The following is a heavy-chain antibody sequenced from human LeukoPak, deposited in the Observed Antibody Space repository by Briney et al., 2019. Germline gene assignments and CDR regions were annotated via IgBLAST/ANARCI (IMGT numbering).Heavy chain of an antibody. CDR1: GYTFTSYD. CDR3: ARPTHYYGSGSSDYFDY. J-gene: IGHJ4*02. Sequence: ASVKVSCKASGYTFTSYDINWVRQATGQGLERVGWMNPNSGNTGYAQKFQGRVTMTRNTSISTAYMELRSLRSDDTAVYYCARPTHYYGSGSSDYFDYWGQGTLVTVSS. D-gene: IGHD3-10*01. CDR2: MNPNSGNT. V-gene: IGHV1-8*01.